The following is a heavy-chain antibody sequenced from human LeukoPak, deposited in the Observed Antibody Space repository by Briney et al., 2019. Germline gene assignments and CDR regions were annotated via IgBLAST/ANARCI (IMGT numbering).Heavy chain of an antibody. CDR2: ISGDGGST. J-gene: IGHJ4*02. D-gene: IGHD6-19*01. CDR3: AKDRGWYDY. CDR1: GFTFSSHA. V-gene: IGHV3-43*02. Sequence: PGGSLRLSCAASGFTFSSHAMSWVRQAPGKGLEWVSLISGDGGSTYYADSVKGRFTISRDNSKNSLYLQMNSLRTEDTALYHCAKDRGWYDYWGQGTLVTVSS.